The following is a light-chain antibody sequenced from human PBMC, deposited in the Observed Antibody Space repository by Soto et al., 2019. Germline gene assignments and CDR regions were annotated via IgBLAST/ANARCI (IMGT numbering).Light chain of an antibody. V-gene: IGKV1-5*01. CDR3: QQYNSPAT. Sequence: GDRVTITCRASQSISRWLTWYQQKPGKAPKVLIYDASSLESGVPSRFSGSGSGTEFTLTITSLPPDDLGTYYCQQYNSPATFGQGTKLEIK. CDR2: DAS. J-gene: IGKJ2*01. CDR1: QSISRW.